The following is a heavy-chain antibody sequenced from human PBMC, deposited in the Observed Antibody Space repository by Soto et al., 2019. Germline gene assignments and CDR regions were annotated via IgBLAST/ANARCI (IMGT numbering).Heavy chain of an antibody. CDR3: ARDEGGSYFLDY. D-gene: IGHD1-26*01. CDR2: ISYDGSNK. Sequence: QVQLVESGGGVVQPGRSLRLSCAASGFTFSSYAMHWVRQAPGKGLEWVAVISYDGSNKYYADSVKGRFTISRDNSKNTLYLQMNSLRAEDTAVYYCARDEGGSYFLDYWGQGTLVTVSS. CDR1: GFTFSSYA. J-gene: IGHJ4*02. V-gene: IGHV3-30-3*01.